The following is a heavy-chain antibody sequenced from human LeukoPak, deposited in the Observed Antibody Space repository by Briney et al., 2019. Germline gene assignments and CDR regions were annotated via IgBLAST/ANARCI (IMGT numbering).Heavy chain of an antibody. J-gene: IGHJ3*02. Sequence: SETLSLTCTVSGGSISSYYWSWIRQPAGKGLEWIGRIYTSGSTNYNPSLKSRVTMSVDTSKNQFSLKLSSVTAADTAVYYCARARLIRTYYYDSSGYYSALDIWGQGTMVTVSS. D-gene: IGHD3-22*01. CDR3: ARARLIRTYYYDSSGYYSALDI. CDR1: GGSISSYY. V-gene: IGHV4-4*07. CDR2: IYTSGST.